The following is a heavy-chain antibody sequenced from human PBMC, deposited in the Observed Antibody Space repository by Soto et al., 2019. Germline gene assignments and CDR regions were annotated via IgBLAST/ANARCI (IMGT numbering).Heavy chain of an antibody. J-gene: IGHJ4*02. CDR1: GGTFSSYA. V-gene: IGHV1-69*01. CDR2: IIPIFGTA. Sequence: QVQLVQSGAEVKKPGSSVKVSCKASGGTFSSYAISWVRQAPGQGLEWMGGIIPIFGTANYAQKFQGRVTITADESTSTAYMXXXXXXXXXXXXXXXXXXXXXXXXXXYPSSFDYWGQGTLVTVSS. CDR3: XXXXXXXXXXXYPSSFDY.